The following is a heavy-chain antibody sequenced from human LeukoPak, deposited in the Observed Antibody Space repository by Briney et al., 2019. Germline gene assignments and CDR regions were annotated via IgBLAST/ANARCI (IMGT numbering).Heavy chain of an antibody. V-gene: IGHV4-39*01. J-gene: IGHJ5*02. Sequence: SETLSLTCTVSGGSISSSSFYWGWIRQPPGKGLEWIGSIFYSGITYYSPSLKSRVTISVDTSKNQFSLKLSSVTAADTAVYYCARLHYENWFDPWGQGTLVTVSS. CDR3: ARLHYENWFDP. CDR2: IFYSGIT. D-gene: IGHD4-17*01. CDR1: GGSISSSSFY.